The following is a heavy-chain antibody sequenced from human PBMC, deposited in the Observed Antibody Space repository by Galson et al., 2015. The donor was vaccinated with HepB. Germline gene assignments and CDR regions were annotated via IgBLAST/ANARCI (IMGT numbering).Heavy chain of an antibody. CDR1: GGTFSSYA. CDR2: IIPIFGTA. J-gene: IGHJ6*02. V-gene: IGHV1-69*01. Sequence: QSGAEVKKPGESLKISCKASGGTFSSYAISWVRQAPGQGLEWMGGIIPIFGTANYAQKFQGRVTITADESTSTAYMELSSLRSEDTAVYYCARSRGNSGWYYYGMDVWGQGTTVTVSS. CDR3: ARSRGNSGWYYYGMDV. D-gene: IGHD6-19*01.